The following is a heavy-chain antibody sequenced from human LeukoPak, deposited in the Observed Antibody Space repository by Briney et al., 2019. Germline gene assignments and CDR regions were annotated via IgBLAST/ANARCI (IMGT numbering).Heavy chain of an antibody. CDR3: AREDITMVRGVISNYYYYMDV. V-gene: IGHV3-21*01. CDR1: GFTFSSYS. D-gene: IGHD3-10*01. Sequence: GGSLRLSCAASGFTFSSYSMNWVRQAPGKGLEWVSSISSSSSYIYYADSVKGRFTISRDNAKNSLYLQMNSLRAEDTAVYYCAREDITMVRGVISNYYYYMDVWGKGTTVTVSS. J-gene: IGHJ6*03. CDR2: ISSSSSYI.